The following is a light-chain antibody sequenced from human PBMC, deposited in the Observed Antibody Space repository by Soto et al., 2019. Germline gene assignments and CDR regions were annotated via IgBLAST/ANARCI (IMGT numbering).Light chain of an antibody. CDR3: SSYAGSSTYVL. V-gene: IGLV2-23*01. CDR1: SSAVGSYTL. J-gene: IGLJ2*01. CDR2: EGR. Sequence: QSVLTQPASVSGSPGQSITISCTGTSSAVGSYTLVSWYQQHPGKAPKLIIYEGRKRPSGVSDRFSGSKSGNTASLTISGLQAEDQADYYCSSYAGSSTYVLFGGGTKLTVL.